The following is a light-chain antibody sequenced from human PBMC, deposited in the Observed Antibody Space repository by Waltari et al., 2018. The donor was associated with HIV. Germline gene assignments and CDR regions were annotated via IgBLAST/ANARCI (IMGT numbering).Light chain of an antibody. CDR1: QSLVHTAGRSC. Sequence: EIVMTQSPLSLTVTPGEPASISCKSSQSLVHTAGRSCLDWYLQKPGQSPQLLIYLGSNRASGVPERFSGSGSGRDFTLKISAVAPEDVGTYYCMQALQTPTFGQGTRVEVK. J-gene: IGKJ1*01. CDR3: MQALQTPT. CDR2: LGS. V-gene: IGKV2-28*01.